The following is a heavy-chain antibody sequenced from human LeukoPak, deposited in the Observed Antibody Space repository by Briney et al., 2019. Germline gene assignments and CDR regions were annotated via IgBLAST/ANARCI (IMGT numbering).Heavy chain of an antibody. CDR2: IYSRWTN. CDR3: ARKNDFEI. J-gene: IGHJ3*02. Sequence: WETLTLTCTVSGGSISTYYWSWIRQPPGKGLEWIGSIYSRWTNDNIPSLKSRVTISVDMSKSQFSLRLTSVTAADTAVYYCARKNDFEICGQGAFLADSS. V-gene: IGHV4-59*01. CDR1: GGSISTYY. D-gene: IGHD2/OR15-2a*01.